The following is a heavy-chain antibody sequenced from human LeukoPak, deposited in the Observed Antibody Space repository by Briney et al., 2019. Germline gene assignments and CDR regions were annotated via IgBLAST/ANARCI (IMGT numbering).Heavy chain of an antibody. J-gene: IGHJ4*02. D-gene: IGHD3-10*01. V-gene: IGHV3-30*18. CDR3: AKDFLPHISMVRGVTTLFDF. Sequence: GGSLRLSCAASGFTFSSYGMHWVRQAPGKGLEWVIGISYDGSNKYYADSVKGRFTISRDNSKSTLYLQMNSLRAEDTAVYYCAKDFLPHISMVRGVTTLFDFWGQGTLVTVSS. CDR2: ISYDGSNK. CDR1: GFTFSSYG.